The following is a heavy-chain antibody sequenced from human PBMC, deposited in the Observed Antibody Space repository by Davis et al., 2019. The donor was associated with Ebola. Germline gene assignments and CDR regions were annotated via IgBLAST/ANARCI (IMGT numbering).Heavy chain of an antibody. CDR1: GYTFTGYY. Sequence: ASVKVSCKASGYTFTGYYMHWVRQAPGQGLEWMGRINPNSGGTNYAQKLQGRVTMTTDTSTSTAYMELRSLRSDDTAVYYCARERELRLPQYWFDPWGQGTLVTVSS. D-gene: IGHD1-26*01. V-gene: IGHV1-2*06. CDR3: ARERELRLPQYWFDP. J-gene: IGHJ5*02. CDR2: INPNSGGT.